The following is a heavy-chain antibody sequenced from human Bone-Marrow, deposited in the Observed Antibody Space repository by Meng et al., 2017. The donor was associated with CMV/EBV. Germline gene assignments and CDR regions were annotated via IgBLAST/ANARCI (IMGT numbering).Heavy chain of an antibody. V-gene: IGHV4-38-2*02. CDR2: IYQTGGN. Sequence: SETLSPTCTVSGYSISSAYYWAWIRQPPGKGLEWIGSIYQTGGNYYNPSLKSRVTVSVDRSKNQFSRKLSSVIPAGTAVYYCAVGGQVVTGYWGQG. D-gene: IGHD4-23*01. CDR3: AVGGQVVTGY. J-gene: IGHJ4*02. CDR1: GYSISSAYY.